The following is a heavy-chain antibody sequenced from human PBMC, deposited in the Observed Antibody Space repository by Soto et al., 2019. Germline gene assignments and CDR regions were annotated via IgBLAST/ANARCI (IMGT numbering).Heavy chain of an antibody. D-gene: IGHD3-10*01. CDR2: GST. Sequence: LSLTCTVSGDSISSHYWSWIRQPPGKGLEWIGFGSTKYNPSLKSRIRISVDTSKNQFSLNLTSATAADTAVYYCARVSTSASGSYYTLDYWGQGTLVTVS. V-gene: IGHV4-59*11. CDR3: ARVSTSASGSYYTLDY. CDR1: GDSISSHY. J-gene: IGHJ4*02.